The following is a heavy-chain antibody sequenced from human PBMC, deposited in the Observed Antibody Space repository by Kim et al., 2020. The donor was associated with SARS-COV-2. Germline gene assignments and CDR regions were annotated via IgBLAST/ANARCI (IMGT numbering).Heavy chain of an antibody. CDR1: GGSISSSSYY. D-gene: IGHD6-25*01. J-gene: IGHJ5*02. CDR2: IYYSGST. CDR3: AIYLLDHSGRFDP. Sequence: SETLSLTCTVSGGSISSSSYYWGWIRQPPGKGLEWIGSIYYSGSTYYNPSLKSRVTISVDTSKNQFSLKLSSVTAADTAVYYCAIYLLDHSGRFDPWGQGTLVTVSS. V-gene: IGHV4-39*07.